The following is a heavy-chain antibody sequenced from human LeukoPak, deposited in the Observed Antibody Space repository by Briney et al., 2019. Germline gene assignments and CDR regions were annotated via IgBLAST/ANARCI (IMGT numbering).Heavy chain of an antibody. V-gene: IGHV3-30-3*01. CDR3: ARAPVGFGMDV. Sequence: SGGSLRLSCAASGFTFSSYAMHWVRQAPGKGLEWVAVISYDGSNKYYADSVKGRFTISRDNSKNTLYLQMNSLRAEDTAVYYCARAPVGFGMDVWGQGTTVTVSS. CDR2: ISYDGSNK. J-gene: IGHJ6*02. CDR1: GFTFSSYA. D-gene: IGHD2-15*01.